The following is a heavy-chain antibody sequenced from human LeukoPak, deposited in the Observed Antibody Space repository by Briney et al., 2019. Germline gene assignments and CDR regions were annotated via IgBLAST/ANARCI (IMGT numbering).Heavy chain of an antibody. D-gene: IGHD2-15*01. CDR1: GGSISSGDYY. Sequence: PSQTLSLTXTVSGGSISSGDYYWSWIRQPPGKGLEWIGYIYYSGSTYYSPSLKSRVTISVDTSKNQFSLKLSSVTAADTAVYYCAGGEVVVALVYWGQGTLVTVSS. V-gene: IGHV4-30-4*08. CDR2: IYYSGST. J-gene: IGHJ4*02. CDR3: AGGEVVVALVY.